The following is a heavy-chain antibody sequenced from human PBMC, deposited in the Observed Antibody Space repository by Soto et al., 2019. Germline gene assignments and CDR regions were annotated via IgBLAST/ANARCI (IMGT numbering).Heavy chain of an antibody. D-gene: IGHD6-6*01. J-gene: IGHJ6*02. Sequence: PSETLSLTCAVSGYSIRSGYFWGWIRQPPGKGLEWIGSMYHSGITYYNLSLKSRVTISVDMSKNQLSLKLSSATAADTAVYYCARSMYSTSAQLYYGMDVWGQGTTVTVSS. CDR2: MYHSGIT. V-gene: IGHV4-38-2*01. CDR1: GYSIRSGYF. CDR3: ARSMYSTSAQLYYGMDV.